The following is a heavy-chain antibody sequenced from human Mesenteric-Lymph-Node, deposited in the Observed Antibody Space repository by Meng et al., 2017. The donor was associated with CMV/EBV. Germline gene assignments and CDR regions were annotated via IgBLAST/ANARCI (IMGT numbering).Heavy chain of an antibody. CDR3: ELRYDSGGFYL. D-gene: IGHD3-22*01. Sequence: GESLKISCAASGFTFSTYWMHWVRQAPGKGLVWVSCVNSDGSTTSYADSVKGRFTISRDNAKNTMYLQMNRLRAEDTAVYYCELRYDSGGFYLWGQGTLVTVSS. J-gene: IGHJ4*02. V-gene: IGHV3-74*01. CDR1: GFTFSTYW. CDR2: VNSDGSTT.